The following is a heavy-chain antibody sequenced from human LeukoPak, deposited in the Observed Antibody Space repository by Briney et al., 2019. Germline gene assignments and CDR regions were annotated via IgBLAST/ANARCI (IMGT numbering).Heavy chain of an antibody. CDR2: VYKDGKM. CDR3: ASRHCSGGDCYFAGADPFDH. CDR1: GFTVSSTY. D-gene: IGHD2-21*01. Sequence: GGSLRLSCAASGFTVSSTYMSWVRQSPGKGLEWVSVVYKDGKMFYIDSVKGRFAVSRDTSKNTVYLQMNNLRAEDTAVYYCASRHCSGGDCYFAGADPFDHWGQGTLVTVSS. J-gene: IGHJ4*02. V-gene: IGHV3-53*01.